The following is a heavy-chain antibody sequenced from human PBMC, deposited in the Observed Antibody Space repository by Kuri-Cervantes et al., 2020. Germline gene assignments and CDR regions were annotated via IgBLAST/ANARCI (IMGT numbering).Heavy chain of an antibody. CDR3: AKDLSSGWPDDAFDI. CDR1: GFTFSSYA. D-gene: IGHD6-19*01. V-gene: IGHV3-23*01. J-gene: IGHJ3*02. CDR2: ISSSGSST. Sequence: GESLKISCAASGFTFSSYAMSWVRQAPGKGLEWVSGISSSGSSTFYADSVKGRFTISRDNSKNTLYLQMNSLRAEDTAVYYCAKDLSSGWPDDAFDIWGQGTMVTVSS.